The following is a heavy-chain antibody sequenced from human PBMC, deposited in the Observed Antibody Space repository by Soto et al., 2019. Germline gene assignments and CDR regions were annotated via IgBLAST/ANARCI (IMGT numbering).Heavy chain of an antibody. V-gene: IGHV4-34*01. CDR2: INHSGST. CDR1: GGSFGGYY. D-gene: IGHD6-13*01. Sequence: SETLSLTCAVHGGSFGGYYWSWIRQPPGKGLEWIGEINHSGSTNYNPSLKSRVTISVDTSKNQFSLKLSSVTAADTAVYYCARGVGIAAAGTILFDYWGQGTLVTVSS. CDR3: ARGVGIAAAGTILFDY. J-gene: IGHJ4*02.